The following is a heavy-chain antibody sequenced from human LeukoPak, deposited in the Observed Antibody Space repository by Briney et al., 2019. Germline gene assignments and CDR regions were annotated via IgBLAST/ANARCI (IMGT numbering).Heavy chain of an antibody. CDR1: GYTFTSYY. Sequence: ASVKVSCKASGYTFTSYYMHWVRQAPGQGLEWMGIINPSGGSTSYAQKFQGRVTMTRDMSTSTVYMELSSLRSEDTAVYYCARVSSSWYGGDYWGQGTLVTVSS. CDR3: ARVSSSWYGGDY. J-gene: IGHJ4*01. D-gene: IGHD6-13*01. V-gene: IGHV1-46*01. CDR2: INPSGGST.